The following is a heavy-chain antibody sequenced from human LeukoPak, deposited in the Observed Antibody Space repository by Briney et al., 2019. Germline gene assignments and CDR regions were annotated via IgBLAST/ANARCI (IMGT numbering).Heavy chain of an antibody. CDR2: ISYDGSNK. CDR3: ARAGRYSYDSSGYYYDAFDM. CDR1: GFTFSSYA. D-gene: IGHD3-22*01. V-gene: IGHV3-30*04. Sequence: GGSLRLSCAASGFTFSSYAMHWVRQAPGKGLEWVAVISYDGSNKYYADSVKGRFTISRDNAKNSLCLQMNSLRAEDTAVYYCARAGRYSYDSSGYYYDAFDMWGQGTMVTVSS. J-gene: IGHJ3*02.